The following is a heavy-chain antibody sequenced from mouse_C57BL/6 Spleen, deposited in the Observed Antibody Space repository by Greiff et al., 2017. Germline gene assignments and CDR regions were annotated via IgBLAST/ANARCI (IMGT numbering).Heavy chain of an antibody. CDR3: ARSGDEYDDYAMDY. D-gene: IGHD2-4*01. J-gene: IGHJ4*01. CDR1: GYAFTNYL. V-gene: IGHV1-54*01. Sequence: VQLQQSGAELVRPGTSVKVSCKASGYAFTNYLIEWVKQRPGQGLEWIGVINPGSGGTNYNEKFKGKATLTADKSSSTAYMQLSSLTSEDSAVYFCARSGDEYDDYAMDYWGQGTSVTVSA. CDR2: INPGSGGT.